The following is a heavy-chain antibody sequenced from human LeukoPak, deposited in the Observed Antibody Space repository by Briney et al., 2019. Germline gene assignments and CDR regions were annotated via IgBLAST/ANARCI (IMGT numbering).Heavy chain of an antibody. D-gene: IGHD1-26*01. CDR3: AKRRSEWELPSFDY. V-gene: IGHV3-23*01. Sequence: PGRSLRLSCAASGFTFSSDAMGWVRQAPGKGLEWVSGISGSGGITHYVDSVKGRFTISRDNPKNTLYLRMNSLRAEDTAVYYCAKRRSEWELPSFDYWGQGTLVTVSS. CDR2: ISGSGGIT. J-gene: IGHJ4*02. CDR1: GFTFSSDA.